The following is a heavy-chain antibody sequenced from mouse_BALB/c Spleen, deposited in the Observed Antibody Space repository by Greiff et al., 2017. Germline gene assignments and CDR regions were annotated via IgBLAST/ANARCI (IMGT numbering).Heavy chain of an antibody. V-gene: IGHV1-15*01. CDR2: IDPETGGT. J-gene: IGHJ4*01. CDR1: GYTFTDYE. D-gene: IGHD3-1*01. CDR3: TREAARATGAMDY. Sequence: VQLQESGAELVRPGASVTLSCKASGYTFTDYEMHWVKQTPVHGLEWIGAIDPETGGTAYNQKFKGKATLTADKSSSTAYMELRSLTSEDSAVYYCTREAARATGAMDYWGQGTSVTVSS.